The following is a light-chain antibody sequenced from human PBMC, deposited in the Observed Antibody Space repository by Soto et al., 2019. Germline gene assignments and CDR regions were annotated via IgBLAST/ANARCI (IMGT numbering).Light chain of an antibody. Sequence: EIVMTQSPATLSASPGERATLSCRASQSVSSNLVWYQQKPGQAPRLLIYGASTRATGIPARFSGSGSGTEFTLTINRLQSEDFGVYYCQQYNDWVTFGGGTKVDIK. V-gene: IGKV3-15*01. CDR1: QSVSSN. CDR3: QQYNDWVT. J-gene: IGKJ4*01. CDR2: GAS.